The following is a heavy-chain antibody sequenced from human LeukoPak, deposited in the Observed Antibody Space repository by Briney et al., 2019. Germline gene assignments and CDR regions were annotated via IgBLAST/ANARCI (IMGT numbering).Heavy chain of an antibody. CDR2: ISYDGSNK. CDR1: GFTFSSYA. Sequence: PGGSLRLSCAASGFTFSSYAMHWVRQAPGKGLEWVAVISYDGSNKYYADSVKGRFTISRDNSKNTLYLQMNSLRAEDTAVYYCARSPYGDYDPRGDYFDYWGQGTLVTVSS. D-gene: IGHD4-17*01. V-gene: IGHV3-30*04. J-gene: IGHJ4*02. CDR3: ARSPYGDYDPRGDYFDY.